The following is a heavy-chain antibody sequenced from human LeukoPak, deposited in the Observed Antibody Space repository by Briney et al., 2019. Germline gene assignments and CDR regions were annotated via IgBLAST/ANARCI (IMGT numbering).Heavy chain of an antibody. J-gene: IGHJ5*02. V-gene: IGHV4-61*01. CDR2: IYYSGST. CDR3: AREAGEPNWFDP. D-gene: IGHD4-17*01. Sequence: SETLSLTCTVSGGSIITSSFYWGWIRQPPGKGLEWIGYIYYSGSTNYNPSLKSRVTISVDTSKNQFSLKLSSVTAADTAVYYCAREAGEPNWFDPWGQGTLVTVSS. CDR1: GGSIITSSFY.